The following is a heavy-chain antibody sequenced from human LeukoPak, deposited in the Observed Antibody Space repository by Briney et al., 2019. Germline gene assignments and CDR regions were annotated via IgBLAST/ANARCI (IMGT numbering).Heavy chain of an antibody. CDR1: GYTFTSYY. V-gene: IGHV1-46*01. J-gene: IGHJ5*02. CDR3: ARDGGPSQEPFDP. CDR2: INPSGGST. Sequence: ASVKVSCTASGYTFTSYYMHWVRQAPGQGLEWMGIINPSGGSTSYAQKFQGRVTMTRDTSTSTVYMELRSLRSDDTAVYYCARDGGPSQEPFDPWGQGTLVTVSS. D-gene: IGHD2-15*01.